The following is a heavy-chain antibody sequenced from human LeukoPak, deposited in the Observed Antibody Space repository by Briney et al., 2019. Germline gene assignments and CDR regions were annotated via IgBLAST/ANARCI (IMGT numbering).Heavy chain of an antibody. D-gene: IGHD6-19*01. CDR2: INSDGSST. CDR3: AKETYSSGWYPYFDY. CDR1: GFTFSSYW. J-gene: IGHJ4*02. V-gene: IGHV3-74*01. Sequence: GGSLRLSCAASGFTFSSYWMHWVRQAPGKGLVWVSRINSDGSSTSYADSVKGRFTISRDNAKNTLYLQMNSLRAEDTAVYYCAKETYSSGWYPYFDYWGQGTLVTVSS.